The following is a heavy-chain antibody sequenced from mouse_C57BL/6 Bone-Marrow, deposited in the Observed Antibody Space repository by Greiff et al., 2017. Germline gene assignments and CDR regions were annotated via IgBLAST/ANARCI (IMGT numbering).Heavy chain of an antibody. CDR1: GFTFSSYA. Sequence: EVKLVESGGGLVKPGGSLKLSCAASGFTFSSYAMSWVRQTPEKRLEWVATISDGGSYTYYQDNVKGRFTLSRDKAKNNLYMQMSHLTSDDTAMYYCARDGVLLIPSLFAYGGQGTLVTVSA. J-gene: IGHJ3*01. D-gene: IGHD5-1-1*01. CDR3: ARDGVLLIPSLFAY. V-gene: IGHV5-4*01. CDR2: ISDGGSYT.